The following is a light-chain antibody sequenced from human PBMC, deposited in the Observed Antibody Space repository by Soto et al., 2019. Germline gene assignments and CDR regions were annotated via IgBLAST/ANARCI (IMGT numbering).Light chain of an antibody. J-gene: IGKJ1*01. V-gene: IGKV3-20*01. CDR2: DAS. CDR1: QTVRNNY. CDR3: QQYDGSPRT. Sequence: EVVLTQSPGSLSWSQVERATLSCRASQTVRNNYLAWYQQKPGQAPRFLIYDASSRATGIPDRFSGSGSGTDFTLTISRLQPEDFVVYHCQQYDGSPRTFGQGTTVDIK.